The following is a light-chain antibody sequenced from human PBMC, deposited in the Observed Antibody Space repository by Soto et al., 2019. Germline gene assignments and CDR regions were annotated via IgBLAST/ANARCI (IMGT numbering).Light chain of an antibody. CDR2: DAS. V-gene: IGKV3-20*01. CDR1: QSVSSY. J-gene: IGKJ1*01. CDR3: QQYGSSPGA. Sequence: EIVLTQSPATLSLFPGERATLSCRASQSVSSYLAWYKQKPGQAPRLLIYDASNRATGIPARFSGSGSGTEFTLTISRLEPEDFAVYYCQQYGSSPGAFGQGTKVDIK.